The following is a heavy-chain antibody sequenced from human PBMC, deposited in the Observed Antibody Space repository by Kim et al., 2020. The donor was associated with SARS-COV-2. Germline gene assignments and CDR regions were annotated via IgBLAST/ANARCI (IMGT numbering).Heavy chain of an antibody. CDR3: ARDEAD. Sequence: ASVKVSCKASGYTFTNIKIHWVRQAPGQGLEWMGWIYAANGNTIYSEKFQDRITITTDTSASTAYLELGSLRSEDTAVYYCARDEADWGQGNLVTVSS. CDR1: GYTFTNIK. D-gene: IGHD6-13*01. CDR2: IYAANGNT. J-gene: IGHJ4*02. V-gene: IGHV1-3*01.